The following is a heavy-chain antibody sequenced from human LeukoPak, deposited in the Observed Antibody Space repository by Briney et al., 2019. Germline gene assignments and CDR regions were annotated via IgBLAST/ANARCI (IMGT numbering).Heavy chain of an antibody. Sequence: GASVKVSCKASGYTFSDYYIHWIQQGPGKGLEWMGRVDPENGETIYAQKFRGRVTSTADTSTETTYMEISGLGSEDTAVYYCALIAAAGYYYYMDVWGKGTTVTISS. V-gene: IGHV1-69-2*01. CDR3: ALIAAAGYYYYMDV. J-gene: IGHJ6*03. CDR1: GYTFSDYY. D-gene: IGHD6-13*01. CDR2: VDPENGET.